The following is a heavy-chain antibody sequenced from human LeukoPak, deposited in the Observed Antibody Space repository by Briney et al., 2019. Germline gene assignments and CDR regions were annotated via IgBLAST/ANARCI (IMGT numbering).Heavy chain of an antibody. J-gene: IGHJ4*02. CDR1: GYTFTSYD. Sequence: ASVKVSCKASGYTFTSYDINWVRRATGQGLEWMGWMNPNSGNTGYAQKFQGRVTMTRNTSISTAYMELSSLRSEDTAVYYCARGGGGIAVAGRDFDYWGQGTLVTVSS. CDR2: MNPNSGNT. V-gene: IGHV1-8*01. CDR3: ARGGGGIAVAGRDFDY. D-gene: IGHD6-19*01.